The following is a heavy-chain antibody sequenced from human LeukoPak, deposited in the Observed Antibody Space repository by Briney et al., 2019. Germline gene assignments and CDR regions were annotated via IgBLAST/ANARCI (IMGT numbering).Heavy chain of an antibody. J-gene: IGHJ6*03. CDR2: INPSGGAT. V-gene: IGHV1-46*01. Sequence: GASVKVSCKASGYTFTMYYVHWVRQAPGQGLEWMGMINPSGGATTFAQRFQGRVTGTRDMSTTTVYMDLRSLRSEDTAVLFCARERRGGLSGNLGGLFASYYTYYYLDVWGRGTTVTVSS. CDR3: ARERRGGLSGNLGGLFASYYTYYYLDV. D-gene: IGHD3-10*01. CDR1: GYTFTMYY.